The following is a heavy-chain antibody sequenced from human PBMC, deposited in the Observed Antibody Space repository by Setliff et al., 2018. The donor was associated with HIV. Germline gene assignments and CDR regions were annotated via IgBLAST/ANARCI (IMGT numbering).Heavy chain of an antibody. CDR3: ARDQAYYYDNSAYYPDAFDL. V-gene: IGHV1-69*10. CDR2: IIPILGIA. CDR1: GYIFSNYG. D-gene: IGHD3-22*01. J-gene: IGHJ3*01. Sequence: GASVKVSCKASGYIFSNYGFTWVRQAPGQGLEWMGGIIPILGIANYAQKFQGRVTINADKSTSTAYMELSSLRSEDTAVYYCARDQAYYYDNSAYYPDAFDLWGQGTMVTVSS.